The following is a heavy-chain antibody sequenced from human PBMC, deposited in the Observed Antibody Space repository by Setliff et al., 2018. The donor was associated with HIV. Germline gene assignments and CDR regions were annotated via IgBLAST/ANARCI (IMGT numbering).Heavy chain of an antibody. D-gene: IGHD6-25*01. V-gene: IGHV3-74*01. J-gene: IGHJ3*02. CDR1: GFTVSSYW. Sequence: GGSLRLSCEASGFTVSSYWMHWVRQAPGKGLVWVSRINNDGSSTTYADSVKGRFTISKDIAKNTLNLQMNSLRAEDTAIYYCVGPFGYNGFYIWGQGTVVTVSS. CDR2: INNDGSST. CDR3: VGPFGYNGFYI.